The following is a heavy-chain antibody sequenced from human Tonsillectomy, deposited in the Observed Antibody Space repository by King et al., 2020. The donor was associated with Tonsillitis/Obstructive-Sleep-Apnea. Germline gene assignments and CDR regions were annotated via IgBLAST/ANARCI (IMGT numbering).Heavy chain of an antibody. CDR3: ARDLMARYYFDY. V-gene: IGHV1-18*01. CDR2: ISGFNGNT. Sequence: VQLVESGAEVKKPGASVKVSCKASGYIFNSYGISWVRQAPGQGLEWMGWISGFNGNTNYAQKLQGRVTMTTDTSTSTAYMELRSLRSDDTAVYYCARDLMARYYFDYWGQGTLVTVSS. J-gene: IGHJ4*02. D-gene: IGHD5-24*01. CDR1: GYIFNSYG.